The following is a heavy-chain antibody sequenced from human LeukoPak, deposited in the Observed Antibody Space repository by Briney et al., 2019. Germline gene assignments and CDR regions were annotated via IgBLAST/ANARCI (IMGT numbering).Heavy chain of an antibody. CDR2: IYYSGST. Sequence: SETLSLTCTVSGGSISSSSYYWGWIRQPPGKGLEWIGNIYYSGSTYYNPSLKSRVTISVDTSKNQFSLKLSSVTAADTAVYYCARLLYYYDSSGVPDYWGQGTLVTVSS. D-gene: IGHD3-22*01. CDR3: ARLLYYYDSSGVPDY. CDR1: GGSISSSSYY. J-gene: IGHJ4*02. V-gene: IGHV4-39*01.